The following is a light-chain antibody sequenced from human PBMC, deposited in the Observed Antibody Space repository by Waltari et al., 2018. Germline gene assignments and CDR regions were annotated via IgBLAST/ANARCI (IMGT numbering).Light chain of an antibody. CDR1: QSVGDY. CDR2: DAS. V-gene: IGKV3-11*01. Sequence: EIVLTQSPATLSLSPGERATLSCRASQSVGDYLAWHQQKPGQAPRLLIYDASNRATGIPARFSGSGSGTDFTLNISSLEPEDFAVYYCQQRSNWPRYTFGQGTKLEIK. J-gene: IGKJ2*01. CDR3: QQRSNWPRYT.